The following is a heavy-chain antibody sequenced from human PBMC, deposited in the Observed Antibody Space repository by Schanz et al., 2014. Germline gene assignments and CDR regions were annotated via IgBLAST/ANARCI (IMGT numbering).Heavy chain of an antibody. V-gene: IGHV3-23*04. D-gene: IGHD3-22*01. CDR1: GFTFSNYA. CDR3: AKQHGVIQQVSDY. J-gene: IGHJ4*02. Sequence: EVQLVESGGGLVQPRGSLRLSCAASGFTFSNYAMGWVRQTPGKGLEWVSTLSGSGAGTFYADSVKGRFTISRDNSENTLYLQMNSLRAEDTAVYYCAKQHGVIQQVSDYWVQGTLVTVSS. CDR2: LSGSGAGT.